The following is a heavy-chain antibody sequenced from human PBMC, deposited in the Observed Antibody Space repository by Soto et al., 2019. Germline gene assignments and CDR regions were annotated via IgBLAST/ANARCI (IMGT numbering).Heavy chain of an antibody. CDR3: XXXXXAXSSXSN. Sequence: DVQLVESGGGLVKPGGSLRLSCVASGPTFSTYGMNWIRQTPGKGLEWVSSITSSGSYIHYADSVQGRFTVSRDNAKNSMYXQXXSXXXXXXXXXXXXXXXXAXSSXSNWGQGTLVTVXS. V-gene: IGHV3-21*01. CDR1: GPTFSTYG. CDR2: ITSSGSYI. D-gene: IGHD2-2*01. J-gene: IGHJ4*02.